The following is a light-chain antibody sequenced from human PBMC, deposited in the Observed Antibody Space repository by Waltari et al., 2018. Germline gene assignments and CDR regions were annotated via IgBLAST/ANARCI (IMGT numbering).Light chain of an antibody. CDR3: QRTGPVA. J-gene: IGKJ1*01. V-gene: IGKV3-15*01. CDR2: GAS. CDR1: QSVSRN. Sequence: EIVMTQSPATMPVSPGVGATPSCRASQSVSRNLAWYQQKPGQAPRLLIYGASTRATGIPARFSGSGSGTEFTLTISSLQSEDFAVYYCQRTGPVAFGQGTKVEIK.